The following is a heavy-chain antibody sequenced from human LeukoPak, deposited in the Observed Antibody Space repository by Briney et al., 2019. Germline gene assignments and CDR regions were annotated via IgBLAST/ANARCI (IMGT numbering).Heavy chain of an antibody. V-gene: IGHV3-33*01. CDR1: GFTFSSYG. CDR2: IWYDGSNK. D-gene: IGHD3-10*01. CDR3: ASYTLWYGDS. J-gene: IGHJ4*02. Sequence: PGGSLRLSCAASGFTFSSYGTHWVRQAPGKGLEWVAAIWYDGSNKYYADSVKGRFTISRDNSKNTLYLQMDSLRAEDTAVYYCASYTLWYGDSWGQGTLVTVSS.